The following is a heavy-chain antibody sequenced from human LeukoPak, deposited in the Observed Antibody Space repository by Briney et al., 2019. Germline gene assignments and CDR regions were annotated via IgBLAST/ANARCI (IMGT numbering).Heavy chain of an antibody. CDR1: GFTFSSHV. D-gene: IGHD2-2*01. CDR2: INHSGST. Sequence: GSLRLSCAAAGFTFSSHVLSWVRQAPGKGLEWIGEINHSGSTNYNPSLKSRVTISVDTSKNQFSLKLSSVTAADTAVYYCARGRGYCSSTSCYEGQYYFDYWGQGTLVTVSS. J-gene: IGHJ4*02. V-gene: IGHV4-34*01. CDR3: ARGRGYCSSTSCYEGQYYFDY.